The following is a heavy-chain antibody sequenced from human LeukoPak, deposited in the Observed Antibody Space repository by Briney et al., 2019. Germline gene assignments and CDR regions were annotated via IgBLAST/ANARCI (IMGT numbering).Heavy chain of an antibody. J-gene: IGHJ4*02. V-gene: IGHV4-4*02. CDR3: ARGITMVRGVLTPSRGPFDY. D-gene: IGHD3-10*01. Sequence: SGTLSLTCAVPGGSISSSNWWSWIRQPPGKGLEWIGEINHSGSTNYNPFLKSRVTISVDTSKNQFSLKLSSVTAADTAVYYCARGITMVRGVLTPSRGPFDYWGQGTLVTVSS. CDR2: INHSGST. CDR1: GGSISSSNW.